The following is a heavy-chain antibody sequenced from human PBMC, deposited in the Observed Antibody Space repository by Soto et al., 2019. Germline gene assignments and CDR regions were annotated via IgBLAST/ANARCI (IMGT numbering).Heavy chain of an antibody. CDR3: ARGDCISTSCYKSFFDP. CDR2: INPNSGGT. Sequence: ASVKGSCKAAGYTFTSYAMHWVRQAPGQGLEWMGWINPNSGGTNYAQKFQGWVTMTRDTSISTAYMELSRLRSDDTAVYYCARGDCISTSCYKSFFDPWGQGTLVTVSS. CDR1: GYTFTSYA. V-gene: IGHV1-2*04. D-gene: IGHD2-2*02. J-gene: IGHJ5*02.